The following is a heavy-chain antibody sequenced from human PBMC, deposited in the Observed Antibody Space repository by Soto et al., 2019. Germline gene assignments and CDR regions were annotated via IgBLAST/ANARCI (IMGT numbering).Heavy chain of an antibody. CDR2: ISYDGSNK. CDR1: GFTFSSYA. J-gene: IGHJ3*02. CDR3: ARAELDSGYDYTGPFDT. V-gene: IGHV3-30-3*01. D-gene: IGHD3-22*01. Sequence: PGGSLRLSCSASGFTFSSYAMHWVRQAPGKGLEWVAVISYDGSNKYYADSVKGRFTISRDNSKNTLYLQMNSLRAEGTAVYYCARAELDSGYDYTGPFDTWGQGAMVTV.